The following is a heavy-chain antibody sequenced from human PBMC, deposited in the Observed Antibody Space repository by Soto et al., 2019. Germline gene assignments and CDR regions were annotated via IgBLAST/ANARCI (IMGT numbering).Heavy chain of an antibody. CDR3: AVEASYNGYDDAFDI. V-gene: IGHV1-18*01. J-gene: IGHJ3*02. CDR2: ISTYNGNT. Sequence: ASVKVSCKASGYTFTSYGISWVRQAPGQGLEGMGWISTYNGNTNYAQKLQGRVTMTTDTSTRTAYMELRSLRSHDTAVYYCAVEASYNGYDDAFDIWGQGTMVTVSS. CDR1: GYTFTSYG. D-gene: IGHD5-12*01.